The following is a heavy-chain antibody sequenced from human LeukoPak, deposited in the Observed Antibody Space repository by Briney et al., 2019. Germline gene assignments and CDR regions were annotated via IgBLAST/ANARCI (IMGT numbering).Heavy chain of an antibody. J-gene: IGHJ5*02. V-gene: IGHV3-74*03. CDR3: ARLGLEVGGPNWFDP. CDR1: GFTFSNYW. CDR2: IDNAGSIT. D-gene: IGHD1-1*01. Sequence: PGGSLRLSCAASGFTFSNYWIHWVRQAPGKGLVWVSRIDNAGSITTYADSVKGRFTISRDNAENTLYLQMNSLRVEDTAVYYCARLGLEVGGPNWFDPWGQGTWSPSPQ.